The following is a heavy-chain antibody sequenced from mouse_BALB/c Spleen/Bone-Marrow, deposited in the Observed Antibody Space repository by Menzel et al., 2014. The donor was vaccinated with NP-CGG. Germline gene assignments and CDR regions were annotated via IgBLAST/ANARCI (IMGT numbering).Heavy chain of an antibody. CDR1: GYTFTSYY. D-gene: IGHD4-1*01. CDR3: ARGGSANWEGFAY. Sequence: SGPELVKPGASMRISCKASGYTFTSYYIHWVKQRPGQGLEWIGWIYPGNVDTKYNEKFKGKATLTADKSSSTAYMQLSSLTSEDSAVYFCARGGSANWEGFAYWGQGTLVTVSA. V-gene: IGHV1S56*01. J-gene: IGHJ3*01. CDR2: IYPGNVDT.